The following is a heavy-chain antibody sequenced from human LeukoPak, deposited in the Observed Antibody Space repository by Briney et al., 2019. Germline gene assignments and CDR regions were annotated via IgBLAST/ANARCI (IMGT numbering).Heavy chain of an antibody. D-gene: IGHD3-3*01. CDR1: GGSFSGYY. Sequence: SETLSLTCAVYGGSFSGYYWRWIRQPAGKGLEWIGRIYTSGSTNYNPSLKSRVTISVDTSKNQFSLKLSSVTAADTAVYYCARDDFWSGPVWGQGTMVTVSS. V-gene: IGHV4-4*07. J-gene: IGHJ3*01. CDR3: ARDDFWSGPV. CDR2: IYTSGST.